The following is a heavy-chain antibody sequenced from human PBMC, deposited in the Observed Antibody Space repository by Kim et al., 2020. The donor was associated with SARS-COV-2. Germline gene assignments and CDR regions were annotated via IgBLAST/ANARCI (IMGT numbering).Heavy chain of an antibody. V-gene: IGHV3-48*03. CDR2: I. CDR3: ARGPNYSPFDY. D-gene: IGHD4-4*01. Sequence: IDYADSESGRFTLTGENGKNSLYLQMTSLRAEATAVYYCARGPNYSPFDYWGQGTLVTVSS. J-gene: IGHJ4*02.